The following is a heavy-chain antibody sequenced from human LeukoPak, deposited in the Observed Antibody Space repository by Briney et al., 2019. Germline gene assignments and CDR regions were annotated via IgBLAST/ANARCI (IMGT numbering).Heavy chain of an antibody. CDR1: GGSISSGGYY. CDR3: AREVNYYDSSGYLDY. D-gene: IGHD3-22*01. Sequence: PSETLSLTCTVSGGSISSGGYYWSWIRQHPGKGLEWIGYIYYSGSTYYNPSLKSRVTISVDTSKNQFSLKLSSVTAADTAVYYCAREVNYYDSSGYLDYWGQGTLVTVSS. J-gene: IGHJ4*02. CDR2: IYYSGST. V-gene: IGHV4-31*03.